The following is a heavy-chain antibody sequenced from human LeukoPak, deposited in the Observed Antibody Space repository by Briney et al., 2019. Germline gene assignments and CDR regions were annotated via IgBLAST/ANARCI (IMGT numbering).Heavy chain of an antibody. CDR1: GYSFTSYW. V-gene: IGHV5-51*01. D-gene: IGHD6-19*01. J-gene: IGHJ4*02. CDR3: ARHIRYSGWYGYYFDY. Sequence: HGESLKISCKGSGYSFTSYWIGWVRQMPGKGLEWMGIIYPGDSDTRYSPSFQGQVTISADKSISTAYLQWSSLKASDTAMYYCARHIRYSGWYGYYFDYWGQGTLVTVSS. CDR2: IYPGDSDT.